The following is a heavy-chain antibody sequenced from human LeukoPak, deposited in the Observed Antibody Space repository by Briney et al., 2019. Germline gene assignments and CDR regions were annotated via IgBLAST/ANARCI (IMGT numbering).Heavy chain of an antibody. CDR1: GFTFSNNA. D-gene: IGHD3-9*01. CDR2: ITGSGTNR. J-gene: IGHJ4*02. V-gene: IGHV3-23*01. Sequence: GGSLRLSCVASGFTFSNNAMSWVRQAPGKGLEWVSAITGSGTNRYYADSLKGRFTTSRDNSKNTVFLQMNSLRHEDTAIYYCVIWGDYDVLTGYYVPDYWGQGTLVTVAS. CDR3: VIWGDYDVLTGYYVPDY.